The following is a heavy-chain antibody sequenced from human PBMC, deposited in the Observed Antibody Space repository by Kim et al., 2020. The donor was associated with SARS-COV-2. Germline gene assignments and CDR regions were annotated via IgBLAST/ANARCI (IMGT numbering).Heavy chain of an antibody. CDR1: GYTFTSYA. CDR2: INTNTGNP. J-gene: IGHJ6*03. V-gene: IGHV7-4-1*02. D-gene: IGHD3-10*01. CDR3: ARDLAGVYLYYYYYYMDV. Sequence: ASVKVSCKASGYTFTSYAMNWVRQAPGQGLEWMGWINTNTGNPTYAQGFTGRFVFSLDTSVSTAYLQISSLKAEDTAVYYCARDLAGVYLYYYYYYMDVWGKGTTVTVSS.